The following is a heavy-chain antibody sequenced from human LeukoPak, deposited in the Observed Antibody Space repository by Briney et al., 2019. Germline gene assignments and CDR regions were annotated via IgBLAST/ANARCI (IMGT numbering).Heavy chain of an antibody. CDR3: AKDAKRNYDFWVRFDY. D-gene: IGHD3-3*01. CDR1: GFTFSNYA. V-gene: IGHV3-23*01. J-gene: IGHJ4*02. CDR2: ISGSGGST. Sequence: PGGSLRLSCAASGFTFSNYAMSWVRQAPGKGLEWVSAISGSGGSTYYADSVKGRFTISRDNSKNTLYLQMNSLRAEDTALYYCAKDAKRNYDFWVRFDYWGQGTLVTVSS.